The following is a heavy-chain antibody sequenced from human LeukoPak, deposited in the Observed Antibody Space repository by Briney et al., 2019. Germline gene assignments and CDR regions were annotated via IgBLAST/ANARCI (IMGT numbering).Heavy chain of an antibody. Sequence: PGGSLRLSCAASGFTFSDYYMSWIRQAPGKGLEWVSYISSSGSTIYYADSVKGRFTISRDNAKNSLYLQMNSLRAEDTAVYYCARVGLDCSGGSCYVPFWFDPWGQGTLVTVSS. D-gene: IGHD2-15*01. CDR1: GFTFSDYY. J-gene: IGHJ5*02. CDR2: ISSSGSTI. V-gene: IGHV3-11*04. CDR3: ARVGLDCSGGSCYVPFWFDP.